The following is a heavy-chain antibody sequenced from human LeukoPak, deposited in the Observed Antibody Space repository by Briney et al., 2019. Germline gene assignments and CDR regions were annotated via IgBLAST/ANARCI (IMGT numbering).Heavy chain of an antibody. CDR1: GGSISSSSYY. V-gene: IGHV4-39*01. CDR3: ANSANYGGNSGYFDY. J-gene: IGHJ4*02. CDR2: IYYSGST. Sequence: SETLSLTCTVSGGSISSSSYYWGWIRQPPGKGLEWIGSIYYSGSTYYNPSLKSRVTISIDTSKNQFSLKLSSVTAADTAVYYCANSANYGGNSGYFDYWGQGTLVTVSS. D-gene: IGHD4-23*01.